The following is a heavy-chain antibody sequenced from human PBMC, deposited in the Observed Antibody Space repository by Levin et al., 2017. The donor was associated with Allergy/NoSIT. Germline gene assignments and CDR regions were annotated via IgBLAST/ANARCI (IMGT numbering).Heavy chain of an antibody. Sequence: SETLSLTCVVNSRSSNPRSFTTYYWSWVRQSPGKGLEWIGEISHLGSTNYNPSLKSRATISVATAKNQFSFHLTSVTAADTAVYYCTRGRRLTSLVGMDVWGRGTTVTVSS. V-gene: IGHV4-34*01. J-gene: IGHJ6*02. CDR3: TRGRRLTSLVGMDV. CDR2: ISHLGST. CDR1: SRSSNPRSFTTYY. D-gene: IGHD2-21*02.